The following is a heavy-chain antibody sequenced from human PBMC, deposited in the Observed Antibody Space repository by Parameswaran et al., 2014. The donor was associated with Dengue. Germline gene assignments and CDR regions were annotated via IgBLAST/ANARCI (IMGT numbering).Heavy chain of an antibody. CDR3: ARIHTQWLVRFDYYYGMDV. J-gene: IGHJ6*02. CDR2: IFSNDEK. V-gene: IGHV2-26*01. D-gene: IGHD6-19*01. Sequence: RWIRQPPGKALEWLAHIFSNDEKSYSTSLKSRLTISKDTSKSQVVLTMTNMDPVDTATYYCARIHTQWLVRFDYYYGMDVWGQGTTVTVSS.